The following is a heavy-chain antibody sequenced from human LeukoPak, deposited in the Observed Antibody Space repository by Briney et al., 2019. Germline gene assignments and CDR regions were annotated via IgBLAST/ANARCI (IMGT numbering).Heavy chain of an antibody. V-gene: IGHV4-4*07. CDR2: IYTSGST. CDR1: GGSISSYY. J-gene: IGHJ6*03. CDR3: ARWVGYYDILTGYYMPGPYYYYMDV. D-gene: IGHD3-9*01. Sequence: SETLSLTCTVSGGSISSYYWSWIRQPAGKGLEGIGRIYTSGSTNYNPSLKSRATMSVDTSKNQFSLKLSSVTAADTAVYYCARWVGYYDILTGYYMPGPYYYYMDVWGKGTTVTVSS.